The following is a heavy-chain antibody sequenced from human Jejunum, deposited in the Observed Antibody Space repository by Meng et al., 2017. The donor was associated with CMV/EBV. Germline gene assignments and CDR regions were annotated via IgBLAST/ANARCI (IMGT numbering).Heavy chain of an antibody. V-gene: IGHV4-4*07. Sequence: RLPDPGPGLVKPSEPLSLTCTVSGDSITGYYYNWIRPPAGKGLEWIGRVYTSGSTNYSPSLKSRVTMSVDTSMKQLSLKLTSVTAADTAVYYCARASNSAGWYGFDYWGQGTLVTVAS. CDR3: ARASNSAGWYGFDY. D-gene: IGHD6-19*01. CDR1: GDSITGYY. J-gene: IGHJ4*02. CDR2: VYTSGST.